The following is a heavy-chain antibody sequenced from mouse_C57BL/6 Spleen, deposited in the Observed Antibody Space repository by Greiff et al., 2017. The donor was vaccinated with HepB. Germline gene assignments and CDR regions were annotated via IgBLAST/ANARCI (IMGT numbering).Heavy chain of an antibody. CDR3: ARGGLGAMDH. CDR1: GYAFSSSW. V-gene: IGHV1-82*01. Sequence: VQLQQSGPELVKPGASVKISCKASGYAFSSSWMNWVKQRPGKGLEWIGRIYPGDGDTNYNGKFKGKATLTADKSSSTAYMQLSSLTSEDSAVYFCARGGLGAMDHWCQGTSVTVSS. CDR2: IYPGDGDT. D-gene: IGHD2-4*01. J-gene: IGHJ4*01.